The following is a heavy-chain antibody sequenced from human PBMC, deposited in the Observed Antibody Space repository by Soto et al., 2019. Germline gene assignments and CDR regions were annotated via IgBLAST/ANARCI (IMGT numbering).Heavy chain of an antibody. J-gene: IGHJ6*02. CDR2: IIPIFGTA. Sequence: GASVKVSCKASGGTFSSYAISWVRQAPGQGLEWMGGIIPIFGTANYAQKFQGRVTITADESTSTAYMELSSLRSEDTAVYYCARAEIHQYNWNAVYYYYGMDVWGQGTTVTVSS. CDR3: ARAEIHQYNWNAVYYYYGMDV. CDR1: GGTFSSYA. V-gene: IGHV1-69*13. D-gene: IGHD1-1*01.